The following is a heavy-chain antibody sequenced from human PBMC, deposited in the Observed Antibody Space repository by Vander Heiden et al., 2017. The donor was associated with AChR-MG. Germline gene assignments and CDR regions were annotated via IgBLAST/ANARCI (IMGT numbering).Heavy chain of an antibody. J-gene: IGHJ6*02. CDR1: DFPFSDYY. CDR3: ARAIYYYYGMDV. Sequence: VRLVESGGGWVKPGGPLRPSWSPSDFPFSDYYMSWIRQGAGKGLEWVSYISSSGSTIYYADAVKGRFTISRDNAKNSLYLQMNSLRAEDTAVYYCARAIYYYYGMDVWGQGTTVTVSS. V-gene: IGHV3-11*01. CDR2: ISSSGSTI.